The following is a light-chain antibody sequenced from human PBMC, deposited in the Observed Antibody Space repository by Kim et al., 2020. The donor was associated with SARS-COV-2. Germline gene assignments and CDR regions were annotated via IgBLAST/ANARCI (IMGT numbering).Light chain of an antibody. V-gene: IGLV4-69*01. Sequence: ASVKLTCTLSSGHSSNVIAWHQQQPEKGPRYLMKVNTDGRHRKGAGIPDRFSGSSSGAERYLTISSLQSEDEADYYCQTWGTGIQVFGGGTKVTVL. CDR3: QTWGTGIQV. J-gene: IGLJ3*02. CDR2: VNTDGRH. CDR1: SGHSSNV.